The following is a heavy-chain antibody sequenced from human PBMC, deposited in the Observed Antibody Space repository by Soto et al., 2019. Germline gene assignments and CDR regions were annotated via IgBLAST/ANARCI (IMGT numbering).Heavy chain of an antibody. CDR2: IYSGGST. V-gene: IGHV3-53*01. CDR1: VFTVSSNY. Sequence: HPGGSLRLSCAASVFTVSSNYMSWVRQAPGKGLEWFSFIYSGGSTYYADSVRGRFTISRDNSKNTLYLQMKSLRAEDTAVYYCARDPPATRHGMDVGGQGTTVTVSS. J-gene: IGHJ6*02. CDR3: ARDPPATRHGMDV.